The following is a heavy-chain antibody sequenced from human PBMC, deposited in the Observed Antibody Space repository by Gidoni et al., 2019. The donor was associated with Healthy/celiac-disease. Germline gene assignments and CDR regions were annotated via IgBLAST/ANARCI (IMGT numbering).Heavy chain of an antibody. J-gene: IGHJ5*02. V-gene: IGHV5-51*03. CDR1: GYSFTSYW. D-gene: IGHD2-2*02. Sequence: EVQLVQSGSEVKKPGESLKISCKGSGYSFTSYWIGWVRQMPGKGLEWMGIIYPGDSDTRYSPSFQGQVTISADKSISTAYLQWSSLKASDTAMYYCARLGIVVVPAAIDWFDPWGQGTLVTVSS. CDR2: IYPGDSDT. CDR3: ARLGIVVVPAAIDWFDP.